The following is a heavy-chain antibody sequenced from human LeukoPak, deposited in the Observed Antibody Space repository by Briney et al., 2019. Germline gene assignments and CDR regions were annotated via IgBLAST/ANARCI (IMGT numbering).Heavy chain of an antibody. CDR2: ISYDGSNK. CDR1: GFTFSSYA. CDR3: ARAGYCSGGSCYLSYFDY. J-gene: IGHJ4*02. V-gene: IGHV3-30*04. D-gene: IGHD2-15*01. Sequence: GRSLRRSCAASGFTFSSYAMHWVRQAPGKGLEWVAVISYDGSNKYYADSVKGRFTISRDNSKNTLYLQMNSLRAEDTAVYYCARAGYCSGGSCYLSYFDYWGQGTLVTVSS.